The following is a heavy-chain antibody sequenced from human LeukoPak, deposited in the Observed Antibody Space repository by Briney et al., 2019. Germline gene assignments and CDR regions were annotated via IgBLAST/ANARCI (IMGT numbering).Heavy chain of an antibody. CDR3: ASGKRYSTGWYYFDN. V-gene: IGHV3-30*04. Sequence: GGSLRLSCAASGFTFSSYAMHWVRQAPGKGLEWVAVISYDGSNKYYADSVKGRFTISRDNSKNTLYLQMNSLRGDDTAVYYCASGKRYSTGWYYFDNWGQGTLVIVSS. D-gene: IGHD6-19*01. J-gene: IGHJ4*02. CDR1: GFTFSSYA. CDR2: ISYDGSNK.